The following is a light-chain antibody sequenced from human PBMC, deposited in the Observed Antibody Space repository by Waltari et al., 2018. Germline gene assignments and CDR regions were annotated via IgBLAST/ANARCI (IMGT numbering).Light chain of an antibody. CDR3: MQARQTPFT. V-gene: IGKV2-28*01. CDR2: LGS. J-gene: IGKJ2*01. Sequence: EIVMTQSPLSLPVPPGDPAPISCRSSQSLRHLNGYNYLDWYLQKPGQSPKLLIYLGSSRASGVPGRFSGSGSGTDFTLLISRVEADDVGVYYCMQARQTPFTFGQGTKLEI. CDR1: QSLRHLNGYNY.